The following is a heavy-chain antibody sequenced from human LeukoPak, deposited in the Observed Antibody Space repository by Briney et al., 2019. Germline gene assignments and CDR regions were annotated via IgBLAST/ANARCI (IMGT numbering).Heavy chain of an antibody. V-gene: IGHV3-74*01. CDR3: ARVRITRANWFDP. Sequence: GGSLRLSCAASGFTFSDYWMLWVRQAPGKGLVWVSRILSDASSATYADSVKGRFTISRDIAKNTLYLQMNSLRAEDTAVYYCARVRITRANWFDPWGQGTLVTVSS. D-gene: IGHD2-2*01. CDR1: GFTFSDYW. CDR2: ILSDASSA. J-gene: IGHJ5*02.